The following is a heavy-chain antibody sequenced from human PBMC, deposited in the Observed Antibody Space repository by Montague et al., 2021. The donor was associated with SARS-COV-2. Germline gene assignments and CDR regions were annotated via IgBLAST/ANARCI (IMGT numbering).Heavy chain of an antibody. V-gene: IGHV4-61*01. J-gene: IGHJ4*02. D-gene: IGHD3-16*02. CDR2: VLYTGVT. CDR3: AMTAVIRYQYYFDN. Sequence: SETLSLTCSVSGGSVRSGSYYWSWIRQPPGKGLHWIGNVLYTGVTSFNPSLKSRLTMSVDSSKNEFSLNLRSVTAADTAVYYCAMTAVIRYQYYFDNWGQGTVVPVSS. CDR1: GGSVRSGSYY.